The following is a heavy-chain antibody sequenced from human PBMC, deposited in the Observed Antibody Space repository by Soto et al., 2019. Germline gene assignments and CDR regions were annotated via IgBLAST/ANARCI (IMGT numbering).Heavy chain of an antibody. V-gene: IGHV1-69*02. CDR2: IIPILGIA. D-gene: IGHD2-2*01. CDR1: GGTFSSYT. J-gene: IGHJ6*02. Sequence: QVQLVQSGAEVKKPGSSVKVSCKASGGTFSSYTISWVRQAPGQGLEWMGRIIPILGIANYAQKFQGRVTITADKSTRKAYMELSSLRSEDTAVYYCARAGYCSSTSCFGDYYYGMDVWGQGTTVTVSS. CDR3: ARAGYCSSTSCFGDYYYGMDV.